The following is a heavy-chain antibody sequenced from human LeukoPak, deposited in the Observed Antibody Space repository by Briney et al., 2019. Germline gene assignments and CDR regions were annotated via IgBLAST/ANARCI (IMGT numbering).Heavy chain of an antibody. CDR2: INPNSGGT. V-gene: IGHV1-2*02. Sequence: ASVKVSCKASGYTFTGYYMHWVRQAPGQGLEWMGWINPNSGGTNYAQKFQGRVTMTRDSSISTAYMELSRLSSDDTAVYYCATARDILTTISVGGFDYWGQGTLVTVSS. CDR3: ATARDILTTISVGGFDY. D-gene: IGHD5-12*01. CDR1: GYTFTGYY. J-gene: IGHJ4*02.